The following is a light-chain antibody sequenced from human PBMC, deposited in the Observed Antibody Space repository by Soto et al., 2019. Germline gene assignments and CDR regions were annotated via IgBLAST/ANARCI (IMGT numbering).Light chain of an antibody. CDR2: AAS. CDR3: LRYYSYPS. V-gene: IGKV1-8*01. J-gene: IGKJ4*01. CDR1: QGISSY. Sequence: AIRMTQSPSSLSASTGDRVTITCRASQGISSYLAWYQQKPGKAPKLLIYAASTLQSGGPSRFSGSGSGTNFTLAISCLQSDDLATCYCLRYYSYPSFGGGTKVEIK.